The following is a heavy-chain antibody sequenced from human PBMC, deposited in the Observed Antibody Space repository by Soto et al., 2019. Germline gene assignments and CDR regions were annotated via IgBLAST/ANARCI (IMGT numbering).Heavy chain of an antibody. CDR3: AIVHSSYGSGSYSNFDY. J-gene: IGHJ4*02. CDR1: GFTFDDYA. Sequence: GGSLRLSCAASGFTFDDYAMHWVRQAPGKGLEWVSGISWNSGSIGYADSVKGRFTISRDNAKNSLYLQMNSLRAEDTALYYCAIVHSSYGSGSYSNFDYWGQGTLVTVSS. D-gene: IGHD3-10*01. CDR2: ISWNSGSI. V-gene: IGHV3-9*01.